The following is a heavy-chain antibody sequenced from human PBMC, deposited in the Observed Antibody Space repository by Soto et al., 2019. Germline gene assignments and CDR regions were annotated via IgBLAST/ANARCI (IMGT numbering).Heavy chain of an antibody. CDR2: ILPMLDIT. CDR3: TLGSWSAETFEI. J-gene: IGHJ3*02. V-gene: IGHV1-69*02. CDR1: GGTFSTYT. D-gene: IGHD6-13*01. Sequence: QVQLVQSGAEVKKPGSSVKVSCKASGGTFSTYTIIWVRQAPGQGLEWMGRILPMLDITNSAQRFKGRVTIPADKSTSTAYLELSSLRSEDTAVYYCTLGSWSAETFEIWGRGTMVTVSS.